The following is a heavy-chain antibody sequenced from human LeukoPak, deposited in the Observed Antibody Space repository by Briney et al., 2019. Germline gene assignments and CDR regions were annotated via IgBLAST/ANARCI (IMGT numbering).Heavy chain of an antibody. D-gene: IGHD4/OR15-4a*01. Sequence: GGSLRLACAASGFTFSSYAMHWVRQAPGKGLEWVSVISASGGSTYYADSVKGRFTISRDNSKNTLSLQMNSLRAEDTALYYCAKAPGTNSPLDYWGQGTLVTVSS. CDR3: AKAPGTNSPLDY. CDR2: ISASGGST. CDR1: GFTFSSYA. V-gene: IGHV3-23*01. J-gene: IGHJ4*02.